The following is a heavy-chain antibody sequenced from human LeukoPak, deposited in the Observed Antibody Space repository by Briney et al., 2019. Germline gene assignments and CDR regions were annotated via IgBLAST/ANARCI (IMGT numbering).Heavy chain of an antibody. V-gene: IGHV4-61*02. D-gene: IGHD3-3*01. CDR2: IYTSGST. Sequence: PPETLSLTCTVPGGSISSGTYYWSWIRQPAGKGLEWIGRIYTSGSTNYNPSLKSRVTISVDTSKNQFSLKLSSVTAADTAVYYCARGDERFSGMDVWGKGTTVTVSS. CDR3: ARGDERFSGMDV. J-gene: IGHJ6*04. CDR1: GGSISSGTYY.